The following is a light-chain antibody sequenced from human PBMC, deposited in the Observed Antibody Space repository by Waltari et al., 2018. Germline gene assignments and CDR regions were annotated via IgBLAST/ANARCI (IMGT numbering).Light chain of an antibody. CDR1: QIVTNN. CDR3: QVRTSWLWT. CDR2: NAS. V-gene: IGKV3-15*01. Sequence: EIVVTQSPATLSLSPGERVTLSCRASQIVTNNFAWFQQRPGQAPRLLIYNASTRATGIPARFSGSGSGTEFTLIINSLQSEDLAIYYCQVRTSWLWTFGQGTKV. J-gene: IGKJ1*01.